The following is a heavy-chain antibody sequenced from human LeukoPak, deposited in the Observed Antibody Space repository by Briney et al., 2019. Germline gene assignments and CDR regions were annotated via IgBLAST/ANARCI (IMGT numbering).Heavy chain of an antibody. CDR3: ARRRGWSIDY. Sequence: GESLKISCKGSGPSFTSYWIALVRHMPGKGLERMGIIYPGDSDTSYSPSFQGQVTISADKSISTAYLQWSSLKASDSAMYYCARRRGWSIDYWGQGTLVTVSS. D-gene: IGHD6-19*01. V-gene: IGHV5-51*01. CDR2: IYPGDSDT. J-gene: IGHJ4*02. CDR1: GPSFTSYW.